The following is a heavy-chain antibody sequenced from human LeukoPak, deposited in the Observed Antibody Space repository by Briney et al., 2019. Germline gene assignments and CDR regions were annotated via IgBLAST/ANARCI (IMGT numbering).Heavy chain of an antibody. J-gene: IGHJ4*02. CDR1: GFTFSSYA. V-gene: IGHV3-23*01. Sequence: GGSLRLSCAASGFTFSSYAMSWVRQAPGKGLEWGSVISASGGSTYYADSVKGRFTISRDNSKNTLYLQMNSLRAEDTAVYYCAKDLLTSYFDCWGQGTLVTVSS. CDR3: AKDLLTSYFDC. CDR2: ISASGGST.